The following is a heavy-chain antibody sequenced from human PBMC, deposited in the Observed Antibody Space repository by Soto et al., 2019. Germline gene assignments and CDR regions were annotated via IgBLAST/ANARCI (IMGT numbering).Heavy chain of an antibody. D-gene: IGHD6-25*01. Sequence: GASVKVSCKASGYTFTSYYMHWVRQAPGQGLEWMGIINPSGGSTSYAQKFQGRVTMTRDTSTSTVYMELSSLRSEDTAVYYCARDSGDGYSSERGYMDVWGKGTTVTVSS. V-gene: IGHV1-46*03. J-gene: IGHJ6*03. CDR3: ARDSGDGYSSERGYMDV. CDR2: INPSGGST. CDR1: GYTFTSYY.